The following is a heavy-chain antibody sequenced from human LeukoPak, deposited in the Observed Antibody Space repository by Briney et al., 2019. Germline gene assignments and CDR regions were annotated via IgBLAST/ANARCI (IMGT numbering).Heavy chain of an antibody. D-gene: IGHD4-17*01. CDR3: ARDVYGDYAIDY. J-gene: IGHJ4*02. CDR1: GYTFTGYY. V-gene: IGHV1-2*02. CDR2: INPNSGGT. Sequence: ASVKVSCKASGYTFTGYYMHWVRQAPGQGLEWMGWINPNSGGTNYAQKFQGRVTMTRDTSISTAYMELSRLRSDDTAVYYCARDVYGDYAIDYWGQGTLVTVSS.